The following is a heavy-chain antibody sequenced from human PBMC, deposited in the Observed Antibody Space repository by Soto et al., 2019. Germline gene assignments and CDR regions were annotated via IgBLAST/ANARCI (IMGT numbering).Heavy chain of an antibody. CDR1: GFTFSSYS. J-gene: IGHJ5*02. V-gene: IGHV3-48*02. D-gene: IGHD2-15*01. CDR3: ARWCSGGSCYNWFDP. Sequence: EVQLVESGGGLVQPGGSLRLSCAASGFTFSSYSMNWVRQAPGKGLEWVSYISSSSSTIYYADSVKGRFTISRDNAKNSLYLQMNSLRDEDTAVYYCARWCSGGSCYNWFDPWGQGTLVTVSS. CDR2: ISSSSSTI.